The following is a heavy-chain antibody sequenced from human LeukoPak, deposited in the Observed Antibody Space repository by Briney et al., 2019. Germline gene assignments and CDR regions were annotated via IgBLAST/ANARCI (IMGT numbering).Heavy chain of an antibody. Sequence: GSSVKVSCKASGGTFSSYAISWVRQAPGQGLEWMGGIIPILGTANYAQKFQGRVTITADESTSTAYMELSSLRSEDTAVYYCARAAYCGGDCYTFDYWGQGTLVTVSS. V-gene: IGHV1-69*01. CDR3: ARAAYCGGDCYTFDY. J-gene: IGHJ4*02. D-gene: IGHD2-21*01. CDR1: GGTFSSYA. CDR2: IIPILGTA.